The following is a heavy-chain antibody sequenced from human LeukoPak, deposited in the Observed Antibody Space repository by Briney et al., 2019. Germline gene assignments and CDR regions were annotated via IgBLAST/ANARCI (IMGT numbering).Heavy chain of an antibody. CDR3: ARHVPDYSNYV. J-gene: IGHJ4*02. CDR2: INHSGST. V-gene: IGHV4-34*01. CDR1: GGSFSGYY. D-gene: IGHD4-11*01. Sequence: SETLSLTCAVYGGSFSGYYRSWIRQPPGKGLEWIGEINHSGSTNYNPSLKSRVTISVDTSKNQFSLKLSSVTAADTAVYYCARHVPDYSNYVWGQGTLVTVSS.